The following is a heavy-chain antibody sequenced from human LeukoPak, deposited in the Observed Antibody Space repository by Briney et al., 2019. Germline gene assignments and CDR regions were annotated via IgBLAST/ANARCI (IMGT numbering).Heavy chain of an antibody. CDR2: IYTGGST. D-gene: IGHD5-18*01. V-gene: IGHV3-53*01. CDR1: GFTVSSNY. J-gene: IGHJ4*02. Sequence: GGSLRLSCAASGFTVSSNYMTWVRQAPGKGLEWVSIIYTGGSTKYADSVKGRFTIFRDNSKNTLYLQMNSLRVEDTAVYYCASSSAATAMGLDYWGQGTLVTVSS. CDR3: ASSSAATAMGLDY.